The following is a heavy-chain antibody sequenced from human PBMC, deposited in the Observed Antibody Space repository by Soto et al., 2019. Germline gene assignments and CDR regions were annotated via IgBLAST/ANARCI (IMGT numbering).Heavy chain of an antibody. CDR1: GYTFTGYY. J-gene: IGHJ6*02. D-gene: IGHD2-2*01. Sequence: ASVKVACKASGYTFTGYYMHWVRQAPGQGLEWMGWINPNSGGTNYAQKFQGRVTMTRDTSISTAYMELSRLRSDDTAVYYCASVRYCSSTSCYPGYYYCRRELWGQGTPVT. CDR2: INPNSGGT. V-gene: IGHV1-2*02. CDR3: ASVRYCSSTSCYPGYYYCRREL.